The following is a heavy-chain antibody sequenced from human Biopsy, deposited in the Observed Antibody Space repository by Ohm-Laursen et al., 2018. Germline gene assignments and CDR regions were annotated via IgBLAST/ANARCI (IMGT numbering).Heavy chain of an antibody. CDR1: GGSISSDY. J-gene: IGHJ6*02. CDR3: ARATNSTGWPYYYFYGMDV. Sequence: PSQTLSLTCTVSGGSISSDYWSWIRQTPRKGLEWIGYIYYSGSTNYNPSLKSRVTISVDTSKNQFSLRLNSVTAADTAVYYCARATNSTGWPYYYFYGMDVWGQGTTVTVSS. V-gene: IGHV4-59*01. CDR2: IYYSGST. D-gene: IGHD2/OR15-2a*01.